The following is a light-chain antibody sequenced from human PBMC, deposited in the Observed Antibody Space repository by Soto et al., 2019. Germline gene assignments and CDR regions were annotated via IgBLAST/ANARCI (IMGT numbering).Light chain of an antibody. V-gene: IGKV3-20*01. CDR1: QTLSSRH. CDR2: GPS. Sequence: VFTQSPCTLSLSPGERATLSCSASQTLSSRHLAWYQQKPGQAPRLLIYGPSSRATDIPDRFSGSGSGTDFTLTISTLEPEDFAIYYCQQYGYSRTFGQGTKVDIK. CDR3: QQYGYSRT. J-gene: IGKJ1*01.